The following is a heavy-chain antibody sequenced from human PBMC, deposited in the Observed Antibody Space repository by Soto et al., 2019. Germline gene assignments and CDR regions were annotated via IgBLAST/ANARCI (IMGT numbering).Heavy chain of an antibody. CDR2: IWYDGSNK. Sequence: GGSLRLSCAASGFTFSSYGMHWVRQAPGKGLEWVAVIWYDGSNKYYADSVKGRFTISRDNSKNTLYLQMNSLRAEDTAVYYCARVVAVAGDAFDIWGQGTTVTV. V-gene: IGHV3-33*01. CDR1: GFTFSSYG. J-gene: IGHJ3*02. D-gene: IGHD6-19*01. CDR3: ARVVAVAGDAFDI.